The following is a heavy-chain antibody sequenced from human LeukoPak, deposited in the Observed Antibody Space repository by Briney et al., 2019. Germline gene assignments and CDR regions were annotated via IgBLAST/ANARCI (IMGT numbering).Heavy chain of an antibody. J-gene: IGHJ4*02. CDR1: DDSIRNYY. CDR2: IYYRGNT. Sequence: SETLSLTCTVSDDSIRNYYWSWIRQPPGKGLEWIGYIYYRGNTNYNPSLKSRVIISIDTSRNQFSLKMSSVTAADTAVYFCARDSPPQYASSSAGFDYWGQRALVTVSS. CDR3: ARDSPPQYASSSAGFDY. V-gene: IGHV4-59*01. D-gene: IGHD6-6*01.